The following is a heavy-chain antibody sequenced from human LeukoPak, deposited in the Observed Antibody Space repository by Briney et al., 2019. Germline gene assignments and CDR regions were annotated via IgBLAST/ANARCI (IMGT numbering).Heavy chain of an antibody. CDR3: ARIRDGHNWNFDL. D-gene: IGHD5-24*01. J-gene: IGHJ2*01. CDR2: ISYDGSDK. CDR1: GFTLSSYG. V-gene: IGHV3-30*03. Sequence: PGGSLRLSCAVSGFTLSSYGMHWVRQAPGKGLEWVAVISYDGSDKYYPDSVKGRFTISRDNSKNTLYLQMNSLRAEDTAVYYCARIRDGHNWNFDLWGRGALVTVSS.